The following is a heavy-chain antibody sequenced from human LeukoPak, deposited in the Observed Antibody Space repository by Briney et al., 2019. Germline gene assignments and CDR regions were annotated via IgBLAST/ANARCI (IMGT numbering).Heavy chain of an antibody. Sequence: SETLSHACTVSGDSFSYFYWSWIRQPPGKGLEWIGYIYNSGSTNYNPSLKSRVTISLDTSKNQFSLKLISVTAADTALYYCAREGPHGSGIYYNPLDYWGQGALVIVSS. D-gene: IGHD3-10*01. CDR1: GDSFSYFY. J-gene: IGHJ4*02. CDR2: IYNSGST. CDR3: AREGPHGSGIYYNPLDY. V-gene: IGHV4-4*08.